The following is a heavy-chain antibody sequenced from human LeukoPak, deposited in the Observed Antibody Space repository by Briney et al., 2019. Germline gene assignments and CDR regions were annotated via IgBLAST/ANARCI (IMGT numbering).Heavy chain of an antibody. CDR3: ASLSGGYCSGGSCYYFDY. Sequence: PGGSLRLSCAASGFTFSSYEMNWVRQAPGKGLEWVSYISSRGSTIYYADSVKGRFTISRDNAKNSLYLQMNSLRAEDTAVYYCASLSGGYCSGGSCYYFDYWGQGTLVTVSS. CDR1: GFTFSSYE. J-gene: IGHJ4*02. CDR2: ISSRGSTI. D-gene: IGHD2-15*01. V-gene: IGHV3-48*03.